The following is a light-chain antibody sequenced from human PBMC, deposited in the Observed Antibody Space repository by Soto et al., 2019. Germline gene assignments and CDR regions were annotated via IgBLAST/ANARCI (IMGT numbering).Light chain of an antibody. Sequence: QSVLTQPASVSGSPGQSITISCSGTISDFVVYNYVSWYQQHPGKAPKLMLYGVSKRPSGVSNRFSGSKSGDTASLTISGLHAEDEADYYCSSYTSSSTLVVFGGGTKLTDL. V-gene: IGLV2-14*01. CDR2: GVS. J-gene: IGLJ2*01. CDR1: ISDFVVYNY. CDR3: SSYTSSSTLVV.